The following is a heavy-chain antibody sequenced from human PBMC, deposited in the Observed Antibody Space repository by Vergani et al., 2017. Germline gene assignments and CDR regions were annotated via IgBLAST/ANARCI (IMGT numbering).Heavy chain of an antibody. CDR1: GFTFSSYA. J-gene: IGHJ6*02. V-gene: IGHV3-64*01. D-gene: IGHD3-22*01. CDR3: ARESLVYDSSGYIGYGMDV. CDR2: ISSNGGST. Sequence: EVQLVESGGGLVQPGGSLRLSCAASGFTFSSYAMHWVRQAPGKGLEYVSAISSNGGSTYYANSVKGRFTISRDNSKNTLYLQMGSLRAEDMAVYYCARESLVYDSSGYIGYGMDVWGQXP.